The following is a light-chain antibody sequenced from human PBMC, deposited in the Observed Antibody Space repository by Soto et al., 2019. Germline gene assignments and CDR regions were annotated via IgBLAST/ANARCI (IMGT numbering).Light chain of an antibody. CDR1: SSDVGVYKY. CDR3: CSYAGDYTFV. V-gene: IGLV2-11*01. J-gene: IGLJ1*01. Sequence: QSALIQPRSVSGSPGQSVTISCTGTSSDVGVYKYVSWYRQHPGKAPKLMICDVITRPSGVPDRFSGSKSGNTASLTISGLQAEDEADYYCCSYAGDYTFVFGTGTKLTVL. CDR2: DVI.